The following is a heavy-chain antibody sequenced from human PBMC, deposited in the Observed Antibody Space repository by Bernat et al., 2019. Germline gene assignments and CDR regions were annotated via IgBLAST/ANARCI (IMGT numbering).Heavy chain of an antibody. CDR2: IYYSGST. V-gene: IGHV4-31*03. J-gene: IGHJ4*02. Sequence: QVQLQESGPGLVKPSQTLSLTCTFSGGSISSGGYYWSWIRQHPGKGLEWIGYIYYSGSTYYNPSLKSRVTISVDTSKNQFYLKLSSVTAADTAVYYCARDYSGSGYYGDFDYWGQGTLVTVPS. CDR1: GGSISSGGYY. CDR3: ARDYSGSGYYGDFDY. D-gene: IGHD3-3*01.